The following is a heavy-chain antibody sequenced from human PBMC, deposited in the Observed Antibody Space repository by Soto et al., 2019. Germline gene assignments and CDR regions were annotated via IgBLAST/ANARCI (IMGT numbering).Heavy chain of an antibody. CDR1: GFTFSSYA. J-gene: IGHJ6*02. CDR3: ARDKSPGSFLYYYYYGMDV. Sequence: GGSLRLSCAASGFTFSSYAMHWVRQAPGKGLEWVAVISYDGSNKYYADSVKGRFTISRDNSKNTLYLQMNSLRAEDTAVYYCARDKSPGSFLYYYYYGMDVWGQGTTVTVSS. CDR2: ISYDGSNK. V-gene: IGHV3-30-3*01. D-gene: IGHD1-26*01.